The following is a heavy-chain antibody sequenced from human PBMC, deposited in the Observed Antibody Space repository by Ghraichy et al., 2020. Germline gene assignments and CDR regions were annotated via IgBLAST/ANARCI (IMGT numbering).Heavy chain of an antibody. Sequence: GGSLRLSCAASGFTFSNYAMSWVRQAPGKGLEWVPSISGSGGSANYADSVKGRFTISRDNSKNTLYLQMSNLRVEATAIYYCAKGKSAMVTYYFDYWGQGTLVTVSS. CDR2: ISGSGGSA. D-gene: IGHD5-18*01. CDR3: AKGKSAMVTYYFDY. CDR1: GFTFSNYA. J-gene: IGHJ4*02. V-gene: IGHV3-23*01.